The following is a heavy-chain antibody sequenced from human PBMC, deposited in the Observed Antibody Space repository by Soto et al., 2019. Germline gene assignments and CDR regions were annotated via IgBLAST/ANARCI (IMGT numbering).Heavy chain of an antibody. CDR3: ARGGYGDY. CDR1: GYTFTSYG. Sequence: QVHLVQSGAEVKKPGASVKVSCKGSGYTFTSYGITWVRQAPGKGLAWMGWISAHNVNTDSAQKLQGRVTVNRDPSTSTSSMELRRLRSDDTAVSYCARGGYGDYGCQGALVTVSS. V-gene: IGHV1-18*01. D-gene: IGHD1-1*01. CDR2: ISAHNVNT. J-gene: IGHJ4*02.